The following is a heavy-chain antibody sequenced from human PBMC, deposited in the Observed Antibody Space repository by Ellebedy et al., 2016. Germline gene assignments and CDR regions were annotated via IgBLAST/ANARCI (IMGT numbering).Heavy chain of an antibody. Sequence: SETLSLTCAVSGGSISSSNWWSWVRQPPGKGLEWIGEIYHSGSTNYNPSLKSRVTISVDKSKKQFSLKLSSVTAADTAVYYCGSKYDFWSGPTNWFDPWGQGTLVTVSS. CDR2: IYHSGST. CDR3: GSKYDFWSGPTNWFDP. V-gene: IGHV4-4*02. D-gene: IGHD3-3*01. J-gene: IGHJ5*02. CDR1: GGSISSSNW.